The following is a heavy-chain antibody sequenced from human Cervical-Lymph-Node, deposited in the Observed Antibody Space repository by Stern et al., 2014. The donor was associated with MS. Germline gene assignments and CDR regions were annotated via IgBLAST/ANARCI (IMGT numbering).Heavy chain of an antibody. Sequence: DQLVESGAEVKKPGSSVKVSCQASGGNFNVYAINWLRQAPGQGLEWMGGIIPIIGTANYAQKFQGRATITADESTRTSTMQLSSLRSNDTAVYYCARDGRHTNNYGLDVWGQGTTVTVSS. CDR1: GGNFNVYA. V-gene: IGHV1-69*01. CDR3: ARDGRHTNNYGLDV. CDR2: IIPIIGTA. J-gene: IGHJ6*02.